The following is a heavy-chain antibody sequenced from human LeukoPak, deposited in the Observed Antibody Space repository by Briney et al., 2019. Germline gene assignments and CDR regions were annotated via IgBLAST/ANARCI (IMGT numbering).Heavy chain of an antibody. V-gene: IGHV1-3*01. CDR1: GYTFTTYA. CDR2: INAANGNT. Sequence: AASVKVSCKASGYTFTTYAMHWVRQAPGQRLEWMGWINAANGNTKYSQKCQGRVTITRDTSASTAYMELSSLRSEDTAVYYCARSGWGYDILTAYYSRYFDYWGQGTLVTVSS. CDR3: ARSGWGYDILTAYYSRYFDY. J-gene: IGHJ4*02. D-gene: IGHD3-9*01.